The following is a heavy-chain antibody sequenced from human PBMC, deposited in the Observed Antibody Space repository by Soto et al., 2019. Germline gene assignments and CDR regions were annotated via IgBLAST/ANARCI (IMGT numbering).Heavy chain of an antibody. CDR1: GFTFSSYA. Sequence: GGSLRLSCAASGFTFSSYAMHWVRQAPGKGLGWVAVISYDGSNKYYADSVKGRFTISRDNSKNTLYLQMNSLRAEDTAVYYCARGVPDYYGSMRGEFDFWAQGTLVTGSS. CDR3: ARGVPDYYGSMRGEFDF. D-gene: IGHD3-22*01. V-gene: IGHV3-30-3*01. J-gene: IGHJ4*02. CDR2: ISYDGSNK.